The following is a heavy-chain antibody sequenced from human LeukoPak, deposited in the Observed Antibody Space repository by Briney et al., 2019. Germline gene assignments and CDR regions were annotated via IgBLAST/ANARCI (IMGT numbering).Heavy chain of an antibody. CDR3: ARGQKYIYGYTVTELGSRYFDY. D-gene: IGHD5-18*01. Sequence: SETLSLTCAVYGGSFSGYYWSWIRQPPGKGLEWIGEINHSGSTNYNPSLKSRVTISVDTSKNHFSLTLSSVTAADTAVYYRARGQKYIYGYTVTELGSRYFDYWGQGTLVTVSS. CDR1: GGSFSGYY. CDR2: INHSGST. J-gene: IGHJ4*02. V-gene: IGHV4-34*01.